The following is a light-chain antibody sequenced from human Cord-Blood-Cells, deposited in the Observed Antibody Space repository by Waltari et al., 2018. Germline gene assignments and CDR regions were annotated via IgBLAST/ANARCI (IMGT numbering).Light chain of an antibody. CDR2: GAS. CDR3: QQYNNWSYT. CDR1: QSVSSN. J-gene: IGKJ2*01. Sequence: EIVMTQSPATLSVSTGERATLSCRASQSVSSNLPWYQQKPGQAPRLLIYGASTRATGIPARFSGSGSGTEFTLTISSLQSEDFAVYYCQQYNNWSYTFGQGTKLEIK. V-gene: IGKV3-15*01.